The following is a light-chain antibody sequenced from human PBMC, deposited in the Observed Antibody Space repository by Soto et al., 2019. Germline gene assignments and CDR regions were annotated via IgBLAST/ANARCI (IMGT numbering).Light chain of an antibody. V-gene: IGLV1-44*01. CDR3: AEWDDSLNGVV. Sequence: QSVLTQAPSTSGTPGRRVTISCSGSSSNIGSDSVNWYQQLPGTAPKLLIYNNNQRPSGVPDRFSGSKSGTSASLAISGLQSEDEAVYYCAEWDDSLNGVVFGGGTKLTVL. CDR2: NNN. CDR1: SSNIGSDS. J-gene: IGLJ2*01.